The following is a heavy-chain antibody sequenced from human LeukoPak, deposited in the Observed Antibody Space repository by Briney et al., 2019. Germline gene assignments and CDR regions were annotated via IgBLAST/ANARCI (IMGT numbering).Heavy chain of an antibody. J-gene: IGHJ4*02. D-gene: IGHD1-26*01. Sequence: GGFLRLSCAASGFTFSSYAMSWVRQAPGKGLEWVSAISGSGGSTYYADSVKGRFTISRDNSKNTLYLQMNSLRAEDTAVYYCAKDAVGSYWPTYYFDYWGQGTLVTVSS. V-gene: IGHV3-23*01. CDR1: GFTFSSYA. CDR2: ISGSGGST. CDR3: AKDAVGSYWPTYYFDY.